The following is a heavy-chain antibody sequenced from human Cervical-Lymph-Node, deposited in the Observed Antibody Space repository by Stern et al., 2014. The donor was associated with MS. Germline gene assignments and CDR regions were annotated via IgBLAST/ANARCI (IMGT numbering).Heavy chain of an antibody. Sequence: QVQLQQSGAEVKKPGASMTISCKTSGYNFIDHAIHWVRQAPGQRLEWVGWINGGPGTTKYSQKFQGRVSFTRDKAASAAYMDLSSLSPDDTAVYYCARQPDYSDFLDFWGQGTLVTVSS. J-gene: IGHJ4*02. CDR2: INGGPGTT. CDR1: GYNFIDHA. V-gene: IGHV1-3*01. D-gene: IGHD4-11*01. CDR3: ARQPDYSDFLDF.